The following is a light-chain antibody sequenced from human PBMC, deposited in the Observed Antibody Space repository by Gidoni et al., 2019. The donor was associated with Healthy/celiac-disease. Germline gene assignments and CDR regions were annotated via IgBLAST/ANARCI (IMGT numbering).Light chain of an antibody. Sequence: DTQMTQSPSSLSASVGDRVTITCRASQSISSYLNWYQQKPGKAPKLLIYAASSLQSGVPSRFSGSGSGTDFTLTISSLQPEDFATYYCQQSYSTPLFTFXPXTKVXIK. V-gene: IGKV1-39*01. CDR2: AAS. J-gene: IGKJ3*01. CDR3: QQSYSTPLFT. CDR1: QSISSY.